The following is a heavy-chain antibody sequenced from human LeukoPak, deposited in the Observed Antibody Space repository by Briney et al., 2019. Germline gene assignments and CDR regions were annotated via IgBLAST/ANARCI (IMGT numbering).Heavy chain of an antibody. CDR1: GFTFSSYA. V-gene: IGHV3-23*01. Sequence: AGGSLRLSCAASGFTFSSYAMTWVRQAPGKGLEWVSTISGSGGSTYYADSVKGRFTISRDNARNSLYLQMNSLRAEDTAVYYCARDHEEYCSGGSCSRFDYWGQGTLVTVSS. CDR2: ISGSGGST. J-gene: IGHJ4*02. D-gene: IGHD2-15*01. CDR3: ARDHEEYCSGGSCSRFDY.